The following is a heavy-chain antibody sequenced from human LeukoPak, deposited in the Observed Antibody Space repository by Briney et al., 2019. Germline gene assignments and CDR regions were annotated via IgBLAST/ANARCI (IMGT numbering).Heavy chain of an antibody. Sequence: GGSLRLSCVASGFTFDDYGMTWARQVPGKGLEWISGIKWNGDNVAYADSVKGRFTISRDNAKNSLYLQMSSLRAEDTALYHCARVAWSGIHRDAFDIWGQGTMVTVSS. D-gene: IGHD3-3*01. CDR3: ARVAWSGIHRDAFDI. V-gene: IGHV3-20*01. CDR2: IKWNGDNV. J-gene: IGHJ3*02. CDR1: GFTFDDYG.